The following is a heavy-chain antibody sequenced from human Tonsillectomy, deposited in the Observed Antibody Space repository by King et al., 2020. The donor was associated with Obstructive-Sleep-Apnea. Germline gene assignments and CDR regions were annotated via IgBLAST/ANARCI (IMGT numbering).Heavy chain of an antibody. Sequence: QLQESGPGLVKPSETLSLTCTVSGGSISSSSYYWGWIRQPPGKGLEWIGSIYYSGSTYYNPSLKSRVTISVDTSKNQFSLKLSSVTAADTAVYYCAGEYEITMIVVVITATKYFDYWGQGTLVTVSS. CDR1: GGSISSSSYY. CDR3: AGEYEITMIVVVITATKYFDY. V-gene: IGHV4-39*07. J-gene: IGHJ4*02. CDR2: IYYSGST. D-gene: IGHD3-22*01.